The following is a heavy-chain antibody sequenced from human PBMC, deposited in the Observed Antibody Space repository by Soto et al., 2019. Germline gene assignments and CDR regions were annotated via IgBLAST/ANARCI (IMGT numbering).Heavy chain of an antibody. CDR1: GYTFTSYG. D-gene: IGHD3-22*01. Sequence: ASVKVSCKASGYTFTSYGISWVRQAPGQGLEWMGWISAYNGNTNYAQKLQGRVTMTTDTSTSTAYMELRSLRSDDTAVYYCARPSYYDSSGYLGVWGQGTTVTVSS. V-gene: IGHV1-18*01. J-gene: IGHJ6*02. CDR3: ARPSYYDSSGYLGV. CDR2: ISAYNGNT.